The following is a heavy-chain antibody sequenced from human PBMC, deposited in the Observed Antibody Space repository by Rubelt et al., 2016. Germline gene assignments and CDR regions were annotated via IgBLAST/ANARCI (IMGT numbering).Heavy chain of an antibody. CDR3: ARSGHSYEMATIIWYFDL. J-gene: IGHJ2*01. Sequence: QVQLQESGPGLVKPSETLSLTCTVSGGSISSYYWSWIRQPPGKGLEWIGYIYYSGSTNYNPSLKSGVTISVDTSKNHFSLKLSSVTAADTAVYYCARSGHSYEMATIIWYFDLWGRGTLVTVSS. D-gene: IGHD5-24*01. V-gene: IGHV4-59*12. CDR1: GGSISSYY. CDR2: IYYSGST.